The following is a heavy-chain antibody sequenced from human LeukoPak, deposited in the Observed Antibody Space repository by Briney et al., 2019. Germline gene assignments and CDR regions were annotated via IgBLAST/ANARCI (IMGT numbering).Heavy chain of an antibody. CDR1: GFTFGDYA. D-gene: IGHD6-13*01. Sequence: GRSLRLSCTASGFTFGDYAMSWVRQAPGKGLEWVGFIRSKAYGGTTEYAASVKGRFTISRDDSKSIAYLQMHSLRAEDTAVYYCARGTPTRSSTWDRETFDIWGQGTVVTVSS. V-gene: IGHV3-49*04. J-gene: IGHJ3*02. CDR3: ARGTPTRSSTWDRETFDI. CDR2: IRSKAYGGTT.